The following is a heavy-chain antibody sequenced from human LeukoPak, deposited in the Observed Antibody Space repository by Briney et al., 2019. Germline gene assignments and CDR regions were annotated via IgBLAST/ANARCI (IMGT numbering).Heavy chain of an antibody. D-gene: IGHD5-12*01. J-gene: IGHJ4*02. CDR1: GYTFTSYG. CDR2: ISAYNGNT. CDR3: AREGDRSGYDYPPQYYFDY. V-gene: IGHV1-18*04. Sequence: ASVKVSCKASGYTFTSYGISWVRQAPGQGLEWMGWISAYNGNTNYAQKLQGRVTMTTDTSTSTAYMELRSLRSDDTAVYYCAREGDRSGYDYPPQYYFDYWGQGTLVTVSS.